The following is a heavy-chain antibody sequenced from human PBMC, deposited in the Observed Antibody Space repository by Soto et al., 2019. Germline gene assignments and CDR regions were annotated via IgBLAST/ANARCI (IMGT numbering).Heavy chain of an antibody. CDR3: ARVYRGSYSDY. V-gene: IGHV4-4*02. Sequence: SETLSLTCAVSGGSIRSNNWWSWVRQPPGKGLEWIGEIFHSGSTHYNPSLKTRVTISVDKSKNQFSLKLSSVTAADTAVYYCARVYRGSYSDYWGPGTLVTVSS. J-gene: IGHJ4*02. CDR1: GGSIRSNNW. D-gene: IGHD1-26*01. CDR2: IFHSGST.